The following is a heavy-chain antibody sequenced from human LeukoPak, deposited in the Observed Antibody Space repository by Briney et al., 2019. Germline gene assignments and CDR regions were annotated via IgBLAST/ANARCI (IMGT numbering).Heavy chain of an antibody. D-gene: IGHD3-10*01. Sequence: ASVKVSCKASGYTFTSYYMHWVRQAPGQGLEWMGIINPSGGSTSYAQKFQGRVTMTRDMSTSTVYMELSSLRSEDTAVYYCATLPAEPMVRGVILYYFDYWGQGTLVTVSS. CDR1: GYTFTSYY. V-gene: IGHV1-46*01. CDR2: INPSGGST. J-gene: IGHJ4*02. CDR3: ATLPAEPMVRGVILYYFDY.